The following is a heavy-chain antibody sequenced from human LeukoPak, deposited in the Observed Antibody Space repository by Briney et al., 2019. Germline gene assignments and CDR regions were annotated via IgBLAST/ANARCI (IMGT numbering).Heavy chain of an antibody. V-gene: IGHV3-7*01. Sequence: GGSLRLSCAASGFTFSSYWMSWVRQAPGKGLEWVANIKQDGSEKYYVDSVKGRFTISRDNAKNSPYLQMNSLRAEDTAVYYCARAGRSYGSGSYYPFDYWGQGTLVTGSS. CDR1: GFTFSSYW. CDR3: ARAGRSYGSGSYYPFDY. J-gene: IGHJ4*02. CDR2: IKQDGSEK. D-gene: IGHD3-10*01.